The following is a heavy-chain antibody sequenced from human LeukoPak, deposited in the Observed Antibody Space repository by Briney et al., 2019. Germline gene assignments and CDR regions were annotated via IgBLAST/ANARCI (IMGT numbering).Heavy chain of an antibody. V-gene: IGHV1-69*05. CDR1: GGPFSSYA. CDR2: IIPIFGTA. CDR3: ARNGLDSSSWYDFDY. D-gene: IGHD6-13*01. J-gene: IGHJ4*02. Sequence: SVRVSCKASGGPFSSYAISWVRQAPGQGLEWMGRIIPIFGTANYAQKFQGRVTITTDESTSTAYMELSSLRSEDTAVYYCARNGLDSSSWYDFDYWGQGTLVTVSS.